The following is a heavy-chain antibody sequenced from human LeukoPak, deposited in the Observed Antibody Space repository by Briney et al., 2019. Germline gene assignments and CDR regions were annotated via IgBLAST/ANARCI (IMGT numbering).Heavy chain of an antibody. CDR1: GGSISSYY. CDR2: IYYSGST. Sequence: MSSETLSLTCTVSGGSISSYYWSWIRQPPGKGLEWIGYIYYSGSTNYNPSLKSRVTISVDTSKNQFSLKLSSVTAADTAVYYCARVGPKVRGVIMHDFDYWGQGTLVTVSS. V-gene: IGHV4-59*01. J-gene: IGHJ4*02. CDR3: ARVGPKVRGVIMHDFDY. D-gene: IGHD3-10*01.